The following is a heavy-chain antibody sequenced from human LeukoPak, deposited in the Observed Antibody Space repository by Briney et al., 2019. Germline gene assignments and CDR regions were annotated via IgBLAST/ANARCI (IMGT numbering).Heavy chain of an antibody. J-gene: IGHJ4*02. Sequence: PGGSLRLSCAASGFTFSSYWMSWVRQAPGKGLEWVANINQDGSEKYYVDSVKGRFTISRDNAKNSLYLQMNSLRAEDTAVYYCARARGSGYYPPFDYWGQGTLVTVSS. CDR3: ARARGSGYYPPFDY. D-gene: IGHD3-22*01. CDR2: INQDGSEK. CDR1: GFTFSSYW. V-gene: IGHV3-7*01.